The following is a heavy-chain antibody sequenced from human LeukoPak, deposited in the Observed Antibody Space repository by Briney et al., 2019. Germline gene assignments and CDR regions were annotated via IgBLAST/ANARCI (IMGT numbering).Heavy chain of an antibody. V-gene: IGHV3-11*04. Sequence: GGSLRLSCAASGFTFSDYYMSWIRQAPGKGLEWVSYISSSGSTIYYADSVKGRFTISRDNAKNSLYLQMNSLRAEDTAVYYCARVPLHYCSSTSCYHLDYWGQRTLVTVSS. CDR2: ISSSGSTI. J-gene: IGHJ4*02. CDR3: ARVPLHYCSSTSCYHLDY. D-gene: IGHD2-2*01. CDR1: GFTFSDYY.